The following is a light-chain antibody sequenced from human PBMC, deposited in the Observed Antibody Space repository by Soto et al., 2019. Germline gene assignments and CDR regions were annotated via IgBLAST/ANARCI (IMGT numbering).Light chain of an antibody. CDR3: QQSYSGPFT. Sequence: DIQMTQSPSSLSASVGDRVTITCRASQSISSYLNWYQQKPGKAPKVLIYAASSLQSGVPSRFSGSGSGTDFTLTISSLQPEDFATYYCQQSYSGPFTFGPGTKVDIK. J-gene: IGKJ3*01. CDR1: QSISSY. V-gene: IGKV1-39*01. CDR2: AAS.